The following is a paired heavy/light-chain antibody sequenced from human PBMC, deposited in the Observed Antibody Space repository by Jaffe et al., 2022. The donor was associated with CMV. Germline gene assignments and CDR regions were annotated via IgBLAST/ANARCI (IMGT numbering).Heavy chain of an antibody. D-gene: IGHD1-26*01. Sequence: QVQLVQSGAEVKKPGASVKVSCKASGYTFTGYYMHWVRQAPGQGLEWMGWINPNSGGTNYAQKFQGRVTMTRDTSISTAYMELSRLRSDDTAVYYCASPYSGSYYIYYYYGMDVWGQGTTVTVSS. V-gene: IGHV1-2*02. CDR1: GYTFTGYY. CDR2: INPNSGGT. J-gene: IGHJ6*02. CDR3: ASPYSGSYYIYYYYGMDV.
Light chain of an antibody. Sequence: DIVMTQSPLSLPVTPGEPASISCRSSQSLLHSNGYNYLDWYLQKPGKSPQLLIYLGSNRASGVPDRFSGSGSGTDFTLKISRVEAEDVGVYYCMQALQTPGYTFGQGTKLEIK. CDR2: LGS. CDR3: MQALQTPGYT. CDR1: QSLLHSNGYNY. V-gene: IGKV2-28*01. J-gene: IGKJ2*01.